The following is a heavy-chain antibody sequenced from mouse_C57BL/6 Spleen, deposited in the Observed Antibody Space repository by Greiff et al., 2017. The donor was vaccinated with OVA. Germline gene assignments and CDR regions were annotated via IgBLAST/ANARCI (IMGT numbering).Heavy chain of an antibody. CDR3: ARYILWSWYFDV. Sequence: EVMLVESGGGLVQPGGSLSLSCAASGFTFTDYHMSWVRQPPGKALEWLGFIRNKANGYTTEYSASVKGRFTISRDNSQSILYLQMNALRAEDSATYYCARYILWSWYFDVWGTGTTVTVSS. CDR1: GFTFTDYH. CDR2: IRNKANGYTT. V-gene: IGHV7-3*01. J-gene: IGHJ1*03. D-gene: IGHD1-1*02.